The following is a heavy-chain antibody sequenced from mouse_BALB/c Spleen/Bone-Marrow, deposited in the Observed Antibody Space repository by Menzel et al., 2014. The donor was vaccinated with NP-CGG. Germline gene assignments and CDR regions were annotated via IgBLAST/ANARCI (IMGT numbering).Heavy chain of an antibody. CDR1: GYTFTEYT. CDR2: INPNNGGT. V-gene: IGHV1-26*01. CDR3: ARGWLLRHYFDY. Sequence: EVKLMESGPDLVKSGASVKISCKTSGYTFTEYTMHWVKQSHVKSLEWIGGINPNNGGTSYSQKFKGKATWTVDKSSSTAYMELRSLTSEDSAVYYCARGWLLRHYFDYWGQGTTLTVSS. J-gene: IGHJ2*01. D-gene: IGHD2-3*01.